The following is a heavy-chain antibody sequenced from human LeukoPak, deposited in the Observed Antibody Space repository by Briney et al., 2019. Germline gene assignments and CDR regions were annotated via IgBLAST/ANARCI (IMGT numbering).Heavy chain of an antibody. CDR1: GGSFGGYY. CDR2: IHHSGST. V-gene: IGHV4-34*01. D-gene: IGHD3-22*01. CDR3: ARLSSVEVIEFDI. J-gene: IGHJ3*02. Sequence: SETPSLTCGVFGGSFGGYYWSWIRQPPGKGLEWIGQIHHSGSTNYNPSLKSRVSISMDTPKNQFSLNLTSVTAADTAVYYCARLSSVEVIEFDIWGQGTMVTVSS.